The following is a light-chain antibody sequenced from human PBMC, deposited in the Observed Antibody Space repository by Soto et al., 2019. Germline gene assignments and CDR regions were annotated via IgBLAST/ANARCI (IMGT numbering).Light chain of an antibody. CDR2: AAS. J-gene: IGKJ1*01. CDR1: QGISSY. CDR3: QQSYRTPPT. Sequence: AIRMTQSPSSLSASTGDRVTITCRASQGISSYLAWYQQKPGKAPKLLIYAASSLQSGVPSRFSGSGSGTDFTLTISSLQPEDFATYYCQQSYRTPPTFGQGTKVEIK. V-gene: IGKV1-8*01.